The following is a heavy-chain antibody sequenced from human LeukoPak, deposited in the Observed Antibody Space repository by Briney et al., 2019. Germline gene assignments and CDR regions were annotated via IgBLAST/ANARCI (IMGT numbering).Heavy chain of an antibody. V-gene: IGHV4-39*01. J-gene: IGHJ5*02. CDR3: ARHTPRPHRGWFDP. CDR2: IYYSGST. D-gene: IGHD6-6*01. CDR1: GGSISSYY. Sequence: SETLSLTCTVSGGSISSYYWGWIRQPPGKGLEWIGSIYYSGSTYYNPSLKSRVTISVDTSKNQFSLKLSSVTAADTAVYYCARHTPRPHRGWFDPWGQGTLVTVSS.